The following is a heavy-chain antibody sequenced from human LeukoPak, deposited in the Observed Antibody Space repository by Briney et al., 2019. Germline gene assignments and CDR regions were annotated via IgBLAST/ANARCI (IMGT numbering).Heavy chain of an antibody. CDR1: GFTFSSYA. CDR3: AKTVSVLGATPPDY. V-gene: IGHV3-23*01. J-gene: IGHJ4*02. CDR2: ISGVGGST. Sequence: GGSLRLSCAASGFTFSSYAMSWVRQAPGKGLEWVSAISGVGGSTYYADSVKGRFTISRDNSKNTLYLQMNSLRAEDTAVYYCAKTVSVLGATPPDYWGQGTLVTVSS. D-gene: IGHD1-26*01.